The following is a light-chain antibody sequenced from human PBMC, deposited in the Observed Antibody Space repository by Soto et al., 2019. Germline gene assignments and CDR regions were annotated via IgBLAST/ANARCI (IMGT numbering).Light chain of an antibody. V-gene: IGLV1-51*01. Sequence: QSVLTQPPSVSAAPGQKVTISCSGSRSNVGNNFVSWYQQLPGAAPKLLIYDNDKRPSGIPDRFSGSKSGTSATLSITGLQTGDEADYYCGTWDSSLSAVVFGGGTKVTVL. CDR3: GTWDSSLSAVV. CDR1: RSNVGNNF. J-gene: IGLJ2*01. CDR2: DND.